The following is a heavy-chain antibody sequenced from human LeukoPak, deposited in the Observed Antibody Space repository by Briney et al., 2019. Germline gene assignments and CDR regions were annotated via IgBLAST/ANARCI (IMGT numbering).Heavy chain of an antibody. V-gene: IGHV3-48*01. J-gene: IGHJ4*02. D-gene: IGHD6-13*01. CDR1: GFTFSNYN. CDR2: ISSSSGII. CDR3: ARVVQQLVPQGPFDY. Sequence: GGSLRLSCAASGFTFSNYNMNWVRQAPGKGLEWVSYISSSSGIIYYADSVKGRFTISRDNAKNSLSLQMNSLRAEDTAVYYCARVVQQLVPQGPFDYWGQGTLVTVSS.